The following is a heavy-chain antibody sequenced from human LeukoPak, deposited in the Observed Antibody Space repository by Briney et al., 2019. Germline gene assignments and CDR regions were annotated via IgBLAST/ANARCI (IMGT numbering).Heavy chain of an antibody. CDR3: VARGGWARFDY. Sequence: PGGSLRLSCAASGFTFSTYSMNWIRQAPGKGLEWVAYSSDGTSTMYYTDSVKGRFTISRDDATNYLYLEMNSLRAEDTAVYYCVARGGWARFDYWGQGTLVTVSS. V-gene: IGHV3-48*04. CDR2: SSDGTSTM. D-gene: IGHD6-19*01. J-gene: IGHJ4*02. CDR1: GFTFSTYS.